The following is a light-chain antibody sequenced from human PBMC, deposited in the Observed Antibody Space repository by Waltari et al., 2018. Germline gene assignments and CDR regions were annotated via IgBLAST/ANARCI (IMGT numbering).Light chain of an antibody. CDR1: ALPSPY. J-gene: IGLJ1*01. V-gene: IGLV3-25*03. CDR3: QSTDSSGTYV. CDR2: KDT. Sequence: SFELTQPPSMSVSPGQTARITCSGDALPSPYVYWYQQRPGQAPILIIDKDTERPSGIPERFSDSTSGTTVTLTISGVQAEDEADYYCQSTDSSGTYVFGTGTKVTVL.